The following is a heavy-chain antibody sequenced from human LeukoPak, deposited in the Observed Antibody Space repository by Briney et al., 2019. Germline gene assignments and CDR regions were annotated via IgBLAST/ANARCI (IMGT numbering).Heavy chain of an antibody. J-gene: IGHJ4*02. Sequence: ASVKVSCKASGYTFTGYYMHWVRQAPGQGLEWMGWISAYNGNTNYAQKLQGRVTMTTDTSASTAYMELRSLRSDDTAVYYCASQTRDLSSSSYFDYWGQGTLVTVSS. CDR1: GYTFTGYY. V-gene: IGHV1-18*04. CDR3: ASQTRDLSSSSYFDY. D-gene: IGHD6-6*01. CDR2: ISAYNGNT.